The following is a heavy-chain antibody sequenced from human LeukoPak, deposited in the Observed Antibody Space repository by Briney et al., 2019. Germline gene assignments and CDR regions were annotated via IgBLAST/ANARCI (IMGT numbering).Heavy chain of an antibody. CDR2: IYTSGST. CDR3: ARVVSGSYDY. D-gene: IGHD1-26*01. CDR1: GGSISSGSYY. V-gene: IGHV4-61*02. Sequence: SQTLSLTCTVSGGSISSGSYYWSWIRQPAGTGLEWIGRIYTSGSTNYNPSLKSRVTISVDTSKNQFSLKLSSVTAADTAVYYCARVVSGSYDYWGQGTLVTVSS. J-gene: IGHJ4*02.